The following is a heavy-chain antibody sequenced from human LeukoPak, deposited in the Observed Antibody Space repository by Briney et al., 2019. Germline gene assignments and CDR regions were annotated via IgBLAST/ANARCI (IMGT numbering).Heavy chain of an antibody. Sequence: ASVKVSCKASGHTFTDYYIHWVRQAPGQGLEWMGWLNPNSGGTSYAQMFQGRVTMTRDTSISTAYMELSGLRSDDTAVYYCARDGKATNDYSGQGTLVTVSS. J-gene: IGHJ4*02. V-gene: IGHV1-2*02. D-gene: IGHD5-24*01. CDR3: ARDGKATNDY. CDR1: GHTFTDYY. CDR2: LNPNSGGT.